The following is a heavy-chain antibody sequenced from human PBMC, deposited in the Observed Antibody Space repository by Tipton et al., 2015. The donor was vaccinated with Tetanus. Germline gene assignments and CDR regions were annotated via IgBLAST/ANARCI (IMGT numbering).Heavy chain of an antibody. V-gene: IGHV4-39*07. Sequence: TLSLTCTVSGGSISSSSYYWGWIRQPPGKGLEWIGSIYYSGSTYYNPSLKSRVTISVDTSKNQFSLKLSSVTAADTAVYYRARFDSSGYYVGHAFDIWGQGTMVTVSS. D-gene: IGHD3-22*01. CDR1: GGSISSSSYY. CDR2: IYYSGST. CDR3: ARFDSSGYYVGHAFDI. J-gene: IGHJ3*02.